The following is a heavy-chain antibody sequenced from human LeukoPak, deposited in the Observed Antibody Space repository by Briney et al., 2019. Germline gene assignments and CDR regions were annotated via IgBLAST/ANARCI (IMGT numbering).Heavy chain of an antibody. CDR2: IYTSGST. CDR3: ARTDIAAAGTGYYYYYMDV. D-gene: IGHD6-13*01. CDR1: GGSISSYY. V-gene: IGHV4-4*07. Sequence: PSETLSLTCTVSGGSISSYYWSWIRQPAGKGLEWIGRIYTSGSTNYNPSLKSRVTMSVDTSKNQFSLKLSSVTAADTAVYYCARTDIAAAGTGYYYYYMDVWGKGTTVTVSS. J-gene: IGHJ6*03.